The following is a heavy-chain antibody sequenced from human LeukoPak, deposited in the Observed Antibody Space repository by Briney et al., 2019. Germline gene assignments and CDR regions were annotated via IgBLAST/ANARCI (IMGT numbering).Heavy chain of an antibody. CDR2: IYHSGST. V-gene: IGHV4-30-2*01. J-gene: IGHJ4*02. D-gene: IGHD2-21*02. CDR1: GGSISSGGYY. Sequence: SQTLSLTCTVSGGSISSGGYYWSWIRQPPGKGLEWIGYIYHSGSTYYNPSLKSRVTISVDRSKNQFSLKLSSVTAADTAVYYCATDHYIVVVTAPFKQGDYWGQGTLVTVSS. CDR3: ATDHYIVVVTAPFKQGDY.